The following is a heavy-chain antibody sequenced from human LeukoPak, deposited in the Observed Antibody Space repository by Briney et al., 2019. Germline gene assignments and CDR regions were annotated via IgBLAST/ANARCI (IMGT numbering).Heavy chain of an antibody. D-gene: IGHD3/OR15-3a*01. CDR3: ARQTGSGLFILP. CDR1: RGSISSSSYS. CDR2: IYYTGHT. J-gene: IGHJ4*02. Sequence: IPSETLSLTCTVSRGSISSSSYSWGWIRQPPGKGLERIGSIYYTGHTYYNASLKSQVSISIDTSKHLFSLRLTSATAADTAVYVCARQTGSGLFILPGGQGTLVTASS. V-gene: IGHV4-39*01.